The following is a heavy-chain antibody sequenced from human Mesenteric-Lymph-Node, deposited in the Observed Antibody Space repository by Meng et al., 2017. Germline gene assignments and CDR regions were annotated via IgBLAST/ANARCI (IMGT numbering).Heavy chain of an antibody. CDR2: IYYSGST. CDR3: ARVYRGVPFDY. CDR1: GGSISSYY. J-gene: IGHJ4*02. Sequence: SETLSLTCTVSGGSISSYYWSWIRQPPGKGLEWIGYIYYSGSTNYNPSLKSRVTISVDTSKNQFSLKLSSVTAADTAVYYCARVYRGVPFDYWGQGTRVTGSS. V-gene: IGHV4-59*01. D-gene: IGHD2-2*02.